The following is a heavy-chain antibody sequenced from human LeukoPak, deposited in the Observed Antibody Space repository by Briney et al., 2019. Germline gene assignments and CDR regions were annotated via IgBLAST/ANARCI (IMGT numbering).Heavy chain of an antibody. D-gene: IGHD3-22*01. Sequence: GGSLTLSCAASEFSVGSNYMTWVRQAPGKGLEWVSLIYSGGSTYYADSVKGRFTISRDNSKNTLYLQMNSLRAEDTAVYYCARAKFDSSRYYYRGFDIWGQGTMVTVSS. V-gene: IGHV3-66*01. CDR3: ARAKFDSSRYYYRGFDI. J-gene: IGHJ3*02. CDR2: IYSGGST. CDR1: EFSVGSNY.